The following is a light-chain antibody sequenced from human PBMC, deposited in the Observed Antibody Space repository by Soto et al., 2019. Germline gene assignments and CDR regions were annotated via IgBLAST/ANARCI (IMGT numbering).Light chain of an antibody. V-gene: IGKV3-20*01. J-gene: IGKJ1*01. CDR2: DAS. Sequence: EIVLTQSPGTLSLSPGERATLSCRASQSVRSSYLAWYQQKPGQAPRLLIYDASSRATGSPDRFSGSGSGTDFTLTISRLEPEDFAVYYCQQYGSSPWTFGQGTKVDIK. CDR1: QSVRSSY. CDR3: QQYGSSPWT.